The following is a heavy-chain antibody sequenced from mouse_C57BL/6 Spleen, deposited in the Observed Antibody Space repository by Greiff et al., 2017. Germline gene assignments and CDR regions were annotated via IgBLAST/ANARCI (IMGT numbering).Heavy chain of an antibody. CDR3: TRSHAAYAMDY. V-gene: IGHV1-15*01. CDR1: GYPFTDYE. CDR2: IDPETGGT. J-gene: IGHJ4*01. Sequence: QVQLQQSGAELVRPGASVTLSCKASGYPFTDYEMHWVKQTPVHGLEWIGAIDPETGGTAYNQKFKGKAILTADKSSSTAYMELRSLTSEDSAVYYCTRSHAAYAMDYWGQGTSVTVSS.